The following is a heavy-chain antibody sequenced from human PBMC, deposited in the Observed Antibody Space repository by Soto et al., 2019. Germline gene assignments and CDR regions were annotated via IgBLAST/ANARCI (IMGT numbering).Heavy chain of an antibody. CDR2: ISSSSSYI. CDR3: ARQEVVVPAASWPSSMDV. D-gene: IGHD2-2*01. CDR1: GFTFSSYS. V-gene: IGHV3-21*01. Sequence: GGSLRLSCAASGFTFSSYSMNWVRQAPGKGLEWVSSISSSSSYINYADSVKGRFTISRDNAKNSLYLQMNSLRAEDTAVYYCARQEVVVPAASWPSSMDVWGKGTTVTVSS. J-gene: IGHJ6*03.